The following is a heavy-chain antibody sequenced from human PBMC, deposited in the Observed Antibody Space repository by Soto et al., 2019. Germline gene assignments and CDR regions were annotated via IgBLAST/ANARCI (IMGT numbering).Heavy chain of an antibody. CDR2: IYYSGST. V-gene: IGHV4-30-4*01. CDR1: GGSISSGDYY. J-gene: IGHJ4*02. D-gene: IGHD2-15*01. CDR3: ARVRCSGGSCYQAGGYFDY. Sequence: PSETLSLTCTVSGGSISSGDYYWSWIRQPPGKGLEWIGYIYYSGSTYYNPSLKSRVTISVDTSKNQFSLKLSSVTTADTAVYYCARVRCSGGSCYQAGGYFDYWGQGTLVTVSS.